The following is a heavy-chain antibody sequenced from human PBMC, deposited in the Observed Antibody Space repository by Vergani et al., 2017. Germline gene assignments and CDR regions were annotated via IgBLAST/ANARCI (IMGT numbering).Heavy chain of an antibody. CDR3: ARGDYGDYVLPAPVDY. J-gene: IGHJ4*02. D-gene: IGHD4-17*01. V-gene: IGHV1-69*01. CDR2: IIPIFGTA. CDR1: GGTFSSYA. Sequence: QVQLVQSGAEVKKPGSSVKVSCKASGGTFSSYAISWVRQAPGQGLEWMGGIIPIFGTANYAQKFQGRVTITADESTSTAYMGLSSLRSEDTAVYYCARGDYGDYVLPAPVDYWGQGTLVTVSS.